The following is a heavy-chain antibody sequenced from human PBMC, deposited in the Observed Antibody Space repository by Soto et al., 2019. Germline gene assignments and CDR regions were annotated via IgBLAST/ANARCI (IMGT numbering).Heavy chain of an antibody. CDR3: ARGPIGYCTNGVCPPNYSGMDV. J-gene: IGHJ6*02. CDR1: GYTFTSYG. V-gene: IGHV1-18*01. Sequence: ASVKVPCKASGYTFTSYGISWVRQAPGQGLEWMGWVSAYNGNTNYAQKLQGRVTMTTDTSTSTAYMELRSLRSDDTAVYYCARGPIGYCTNGVCPPNYSGMDVWGQGTTVTVS. D-gene: IGHD2-8*01. CDR2: VSAYNGNT.